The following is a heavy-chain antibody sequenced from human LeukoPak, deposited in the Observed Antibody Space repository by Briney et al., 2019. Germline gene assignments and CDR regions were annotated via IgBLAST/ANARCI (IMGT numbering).Heavy chain of an antibody. J-gene: IGHJ5*02. Sequence: GGSLRLSCAASGFSFSSYRMNWVRQAPGKGLEWVSSVSNSGDYIHYADSVKGRFTISRDNSKNSLYLQMNSLRAEDTAVYYCARLSPHIAAAGSWFDPWGQGTLVTVSS. CDR3: ARLSPHIAAAGSWFDP. D-gene: IGHD6-13*01. V-gene: IGHV3-21*06. CDR2: VSNSGDYI. CDR1: GFSFSSYR.